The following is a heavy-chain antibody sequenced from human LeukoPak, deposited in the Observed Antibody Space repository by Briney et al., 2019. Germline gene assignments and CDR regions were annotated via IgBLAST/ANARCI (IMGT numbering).Heavy chain of an antibody. CDR2: IFSDGRT. CDR1: GFTVSSKH. CDR3: GGQWLVPENPFDC. Sequence: GGSLRLACAASGFTVSSKHMTWVRQAPGKGLEWVSFIFSDGRTYYADSVKGRFTISRDNSKNTLYLQMNSLGAEDTAVYYCGGQWLVPENPFDCWGQGTLVTVSS. D-gene: IGHD6-19*01. V-gene: IGHV3-53*01. J-gene: IGHJ4*02.